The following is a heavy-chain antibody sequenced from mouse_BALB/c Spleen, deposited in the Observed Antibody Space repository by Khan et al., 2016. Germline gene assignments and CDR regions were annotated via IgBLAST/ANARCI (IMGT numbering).Heavy chain of an antibody. CDR3: ARPVYTRAMDY. J-gene: IGHJ4*01. V-gene: IGHV4-1*02. CDR1: GFDFSRYW. CDR2: ISPDSSTI. Sequence: EVKLLESGGGLVQPGGSLKLSCAASGFDFSRYWMSWVRQAPGKGLEWIGEISPDSSTINYTPSLKEKFIISRDNAKNTLYLQMSKVRSEDTALYYCARPVYTRAMDYWGQGTSVTVSS.